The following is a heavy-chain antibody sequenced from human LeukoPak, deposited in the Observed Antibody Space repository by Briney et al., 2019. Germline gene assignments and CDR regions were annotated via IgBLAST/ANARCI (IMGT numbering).Heavy chain of an antibody. CDR3: ARGRNSNHPLY. CDR1: GGSISSYY. J-gene: IGHJ4*02. Sequence: SETLSLTCTVSGGSISSYYWSWIRQPRGKGLEWIGYIYYSGSTNYNPSLKSRVTISVDTSKNQFSLKLSSVTAADTAVYYCARGRNSNHPLYWGQGTLVTVSS. V-gene: IGHV4-59*01. D-gene: IGHD4-11*01. CDR2: IYYSGST.